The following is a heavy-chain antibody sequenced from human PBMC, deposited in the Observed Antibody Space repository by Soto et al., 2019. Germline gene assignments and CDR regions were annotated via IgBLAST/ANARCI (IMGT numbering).Heavy chain of an antibody. J-gene: IGHJ4*02. Sequence: EVQLVESGGGLVKPGRSLRLSCTASGFTFGDYAMSWFRQAPGKGLEWVGFIRSKAYGGTTEYAASVKGRFTISRDDSKSIAYLQMNSLKTEDTAVYYCTRGETYYDFWSGHSGGKYYFDYWGQGTLVTVSS. CDR1: GFTFGDYA. CDR3: TRGETYYDFWSGHSGGKYYFDY. CDR2: IRSKAYGGTT. D-gene: IGHD3-3*01. V-gene: IGHV3-49*05.